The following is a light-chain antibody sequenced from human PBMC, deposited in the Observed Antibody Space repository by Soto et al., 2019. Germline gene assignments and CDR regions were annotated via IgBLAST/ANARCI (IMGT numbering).Light chain of an antibody. CDR3: QQSYSTPYT. V-gene: IGKV1-39*01. CDR1: QSISTS. CDR2: VAS. Sequence: DIQMTQSPSSLSASVGDRVTIACRASQSISTSLNWYQQKPGKARKLLIYVASSLQSGVPSRFSGSGSGTDFTLTISSLQPEDFATYFCQQSYSTPYTFGQGTKLEIK. J-gene: IGKJ2*01.